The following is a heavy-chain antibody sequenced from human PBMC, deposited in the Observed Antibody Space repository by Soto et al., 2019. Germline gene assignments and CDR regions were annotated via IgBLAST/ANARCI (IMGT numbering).Heavy chain of an antibody. J-gene: IGHJ4*02. D-gene: IGHD6-13*01. CDR3: ARYSSSWYPSNY. CDR1: GGSFSDYY. CDR2: IYYSGST. V-gene: IGHV4-59*01. Sequence: SETLSLTCTVYGGSFSDYYWSWIRQPPGKGLEWIGYIYYSGSTNYNPSLKSRVTISVDTSKNQFSLKLNSVTAADTAVYYCARYSSSWYPSNYWGQGTLVTVSS.